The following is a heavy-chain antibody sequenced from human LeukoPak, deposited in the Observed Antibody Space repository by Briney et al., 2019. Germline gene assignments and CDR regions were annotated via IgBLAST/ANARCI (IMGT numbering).Heavy chain of an antibody. CDR1: GYTFTSYG. J-gene: IGHJ5*02. CDR2: ISAYNGNT. D-gene: IGHD3-22*01. CDR3: ARVRLGTMIVVAPFDP. Sequence: ASVKVSCKASGYTFTSYGISWVRQAPGQGLEWMGWISAYNGNTNYAQKLQGRVTMTTDTSTSTAYMELRSLRSDDTAVYYCARVRLGTMIVVAPFDPWGRGTLVTVSS. V-gene: IGHV1-18*01.